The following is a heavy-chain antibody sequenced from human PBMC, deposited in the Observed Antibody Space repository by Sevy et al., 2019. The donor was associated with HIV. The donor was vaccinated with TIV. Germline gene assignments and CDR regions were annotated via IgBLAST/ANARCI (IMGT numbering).Heavy chain of an antibody. Sequence: SETLSLTCTVSIDSISSYSWSWIRQPPGKGLEWIGHVYNSGTTNYNPSLKSRVTISVDTSKNQISLKLNSVTAADTAVYYCARAEYYSSGTSYYMDVWGKGTTVTVSS. D-gene: IGHD3-10*01. CDR3: ARAEYYSSGTSYYMDV. J-gene: IGHJ6*03. CDR1: IDSISSYS. CDR2: VYNSGTT. V-gene: IGHV4-59*01.